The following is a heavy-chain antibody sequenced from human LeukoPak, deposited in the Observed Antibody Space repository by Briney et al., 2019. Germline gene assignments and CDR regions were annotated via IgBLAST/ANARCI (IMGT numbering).Heavy chain of an antibody. CDR1: GFTFSSYW. J-gene: IGHJ3*02. D-gene: IGHD6-13*01. CDR2: IKTDGSTI. Sequence: GGSLRLSCAASGFTFSSYWMLWVRQAPGKGLVWVSRIKTDGSTITYADSVKGRFTISRDNAKNTLYLQMNSLRAEDTAVYYCARDLGSSWGDAFDIWGQGTMVTVSS. CDR3: ARDLGSSWGDAFDI. V-gene: IGHV3-74*03.